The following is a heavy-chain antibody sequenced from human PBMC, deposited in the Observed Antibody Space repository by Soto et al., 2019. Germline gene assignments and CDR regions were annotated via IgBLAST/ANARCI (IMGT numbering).Heavy chain of an antibody. D-gene: IGHD3-10*01. CDR3: AKSFMVRGGINY. CDR1: GFPFSSYA. V-gene: IGHV3-23*01. Sequence: GSLRRSCSASGFPFSSYAMRWVRQAPGTGLEWVSAISGSGGSTYYADSVKGRFTISRDNSKNTLYLQMNSLRAEDTAVYYCAKSFMVRGGINYWGQVPRVTVSS. CDR2: ISGSGGST. J-gene: IGHJ4*02.